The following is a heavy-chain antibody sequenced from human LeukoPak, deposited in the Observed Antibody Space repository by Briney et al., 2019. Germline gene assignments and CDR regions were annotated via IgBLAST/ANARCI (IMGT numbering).Heavy chain of an antibody. CDR1: GFTFSTYG. CDR3: AKDGLAYCGGDCYTWRNWYFDL. J-gene: IGHJ2*01. V-gene: IGHV3-30*18. D-gene: IGHD2-21*02. CDR2: ISYGGSKE. Sequence: GGSLTLSCAASGFTFSTYGMHWVRQAPGKGLEWVTVISYGGSKEYYADSVKGRFTISRDNSKNTLYLQMNSLRAEDTAVYYCAKDGLAYCGGDCYTWRNWYFDLWGRGNLVTVSS.